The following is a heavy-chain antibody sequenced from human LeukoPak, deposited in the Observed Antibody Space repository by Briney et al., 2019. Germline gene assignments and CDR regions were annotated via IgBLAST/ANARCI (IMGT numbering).Heavy chain of an antibody. J-gene: IGHJ4*02. CDR1: GFTFSSYA. CDR3: GRANRYCSSTSCYPGY. D-gene: IGHD2-2*01. V-gene: IGHV3-30-3*01. Sequence: PGGSLRLSCAASGFTFSSYAMHWGRLAPGKGLEWVAVISYDGSNKYYADSVKGRFTISRDNYKNTLYLQMNSMRAEETAVYYCGRANRYCSSTSCYPGYWGQGTLVTVSS. CDR2: ISYDGSNK.